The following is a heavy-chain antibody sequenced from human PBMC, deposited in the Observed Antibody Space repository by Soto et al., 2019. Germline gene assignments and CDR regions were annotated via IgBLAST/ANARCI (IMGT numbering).Heavy chain of an antibody. Sequence: SVKVSCKASGGTFSSYAISWARQAPGQGLEWMGGIIPIFGTANYAQKFQGRVTITADESTSTAYMELSSLRSEDTAVYYCARVTQPGGYSYGSPTPYYYYGMDVWGQGTTVTVSS. D-gene: IGHD5-18*01. CDR1: GGTFSSYA. J-gene: IGHJ6*02. CDR2: IIPIFGTA. V-gene: IGHV1-69*13. CDR3: ARVTQPGGYSYGSPTPYYYYGMDV.